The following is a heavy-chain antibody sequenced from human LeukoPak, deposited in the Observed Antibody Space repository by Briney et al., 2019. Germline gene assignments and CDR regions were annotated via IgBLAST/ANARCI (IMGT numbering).Heavy chain of an antibody. V-gene: IGHV4-61*02. D-gene: IGHD4-23*01. CDR3: ASLTFGGNSRGLGY. Sequence: SETLSLTCTVSGGSISSGSYYWSWIRQPAGKGLEWIGRIYTSGRTNYNPSLKSRVTISVDTSKNQFSLKLSSVTAADTAVFYCASLTFGGNSRGLGYWGQGTLVTVSS. J-gene: IGHJ4*02. CDR2: IYTSGRT. CDR1: GGSISSGSYY.